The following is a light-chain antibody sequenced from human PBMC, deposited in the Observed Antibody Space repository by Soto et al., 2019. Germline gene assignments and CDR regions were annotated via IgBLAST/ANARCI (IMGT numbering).Light chain of an antibody. CDR2: GAF. J-gene: IGKJ1*01. V-gene: IGKV3-15*01. CDR3: QQYNDWPLT. Sequence: EIVMTQSPVTLAVSPGEGVTLSSRASQSVSSNLAWYQQKPGQAPSLLIYGAFTRATGIPARFSGTGSGTEFTLTISSLQSEDFALYYCQQYNDWPLTFGQGTKVDIK. CDR1: QSVSSN.